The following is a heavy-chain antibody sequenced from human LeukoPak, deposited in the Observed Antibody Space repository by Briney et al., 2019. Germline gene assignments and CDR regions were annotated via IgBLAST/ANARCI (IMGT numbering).Heavy chain of an antibody. CDR3: ASFDYYDSSGYVSFDY. J-gene: IGHJ4*02. Sequence: ASVKVSCKASGYTFTSYHMHWVRQAPGQGLEWMGGIIPIFGTANYAQKFQGRVTITADESTSTAYMELSSLRSEDTAVYYCASFDYYDSSGYVSFDYWGQGTLVTVSS. V-gene: IGHV1-69*13. CDR1: GYTFTSYH. D-gene: IGHD3-22*01. CDR2: IIPIFGTA.